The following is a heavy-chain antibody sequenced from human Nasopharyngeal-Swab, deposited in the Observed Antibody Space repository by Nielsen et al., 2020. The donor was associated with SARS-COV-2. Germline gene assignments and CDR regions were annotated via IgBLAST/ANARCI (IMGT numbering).Heavy chain of an antibody. J-gene: IGHJ6*03. Sequence: SETLSLTCAVYGGSFSFYYWTWIRQPPGKGLEWIGEINHSGSTNYNPSLKSQVTISVDTSKHQFSLKLSSLAAADTAVYFCAREAPYCSGGSCYHYYMDVWGKGTTVTVSS. CDR1: GGSFSFYY. CDR3: AREAPYCSGGSCYHYYMDV. V-gene: IGHV4-34*01. D-gene: IGHD2-15*01. CDR2: INHSGST.